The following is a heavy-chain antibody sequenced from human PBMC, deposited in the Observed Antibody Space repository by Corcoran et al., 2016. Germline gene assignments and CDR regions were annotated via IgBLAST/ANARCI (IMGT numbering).Heavy chain of an antibody. V-gene: IGHV3-15*01. Sequence: EVHLVESRGDLVKPGGSLRLSCAASGFTLTNAWMSWGRQAPGKGREWVGRIKTKADGGTIEYAAPVKGRFSISRDDSNNSLYRQMNSLKTEDTAMYYCGTGSPFDFWGHGTMVTVSS. CDR3: GTGSPFDF. CDR1: GFTLTNAW. D-gene: IGHD1-1*01. J-gene: IGHJ3*01. CDR2: IKTKADGGTI.